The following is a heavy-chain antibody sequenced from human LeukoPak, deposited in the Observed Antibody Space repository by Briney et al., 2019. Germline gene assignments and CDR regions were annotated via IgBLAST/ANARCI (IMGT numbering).Heavy chain of an antibody. Sequence: PGGSLRLSCAASGFTFSSYGMHWVRQAPGKGLEWVAVIWYDGSNKYYADSVKGRFTISRDNAKNSLYLQMNSLRAEDTAVYYCANSYGDYAGYWGQGTLVTVSS. CDR2: IWYDGSNK. J-gene: IGHJ4*02. V-gene: IGHV3-33*03. D-gene: IGHD4-17*01. CDR3: ANSYGDYAGY. CDR1: GFTFSSYG.